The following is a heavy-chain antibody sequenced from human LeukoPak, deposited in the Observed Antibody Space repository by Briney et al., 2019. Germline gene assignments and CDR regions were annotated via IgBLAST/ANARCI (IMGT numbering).Heavy chain of an antibody. CDR1: AGSISSGSYY. Sequence: PSETLSLTCTVSAGSISSGSYYWSWIRQPAGEGLEWIGRIYTSGSTNYNPSLKSRVTISVDTSKNQFSLKLSSVTAADTAVYYCARGNTTNYYDSCGYSDYRGQGTLVTVSS. CDR2: IYTSGST. V-gene: IGHV4-61*02. J-gene: IGHJ4*02. CDR3: ARGNTTNYYDSCGYSDY. D-gene: IGHD3-22*01.